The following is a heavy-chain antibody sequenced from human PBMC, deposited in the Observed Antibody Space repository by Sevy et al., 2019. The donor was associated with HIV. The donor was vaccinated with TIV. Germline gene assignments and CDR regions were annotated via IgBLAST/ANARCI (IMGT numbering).Heavy chain of an antibody. V-gene: IGHV3-13*01. CDR3: ARAQGSIAARFYYYYYMDV. CDR1: GFTFSSYD. D-gene: IGHD6-6*01. Sequence: EGSLRLSCAASGFTFSSYDMHWVRQATGKALEWVSAIGTAGDTYYPGSVKGRFTISRENAKNSLYLQMNSLRAGDTAVYYCARAQGSIAARFYYYYYMDVWGKGTTVTVSS. CDR2: IGTAGDT. J-gene: IGHJ6*03.